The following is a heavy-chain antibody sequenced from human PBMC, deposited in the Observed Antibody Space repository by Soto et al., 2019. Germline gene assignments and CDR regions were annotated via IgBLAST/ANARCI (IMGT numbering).Heavy chain of an antibody. D-gene: IGHD6-13*01. CDR3: ARSPSSWYGRVY. CDR2: ISSSSSYI. J-gene: IGHJ4*02. V-gene: IGHV3-21*01. Sequence: PGGSLRLSCAASGFTFSSYSMNWVRQAPGKGLEWVSSISSSSSYIYYADSVKGRFTISRDNAKNSLYLQMNSLRAEDTAVYYCARSPSSWYGRVYWGQGTLVTVSS. CDR1: GFTFSSYS.